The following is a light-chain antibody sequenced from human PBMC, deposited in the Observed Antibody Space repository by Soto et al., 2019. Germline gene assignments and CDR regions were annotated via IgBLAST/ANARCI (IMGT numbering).Light chain of an antibody. J-gene: IGLJ3*02. V-gene: IGLV2-8*01. Sequence: QSALTQTPSASGSPGQSVTISCTGTSSDVGGYNYVSWYQQHPGKAPRLMIYDVSKRPSGVPDRFSGSKSGNTASLTVSGLQAEDEADYYCSSHGGSNNFWVFGGGTKVTVL. CDR3: SSHGGSNNFWV. CDR1: SSDVGGYNY. CDR2: DVS.